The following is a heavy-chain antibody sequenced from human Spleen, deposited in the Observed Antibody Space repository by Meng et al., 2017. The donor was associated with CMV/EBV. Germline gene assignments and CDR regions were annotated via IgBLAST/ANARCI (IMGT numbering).Heavy chain of an antibody. CDR1: GFTFSSYD. D-gene: IGHD6-13*01. V-gene: IGHV3-13*01. CDR2: IGTAGDT. J-gene: IGHJ4*02. Sequence: GESLKISCAASGFTFSSYDMHWVRQATGKGLEWVSAIGTAGDTYYPGSVKGRFTISRDNAKNSLYLQMNSLRAEDTAVYYCASYSSSKSLFDYWGQGTQVTVSS. CDR3: ASYSSSKSLFDY.